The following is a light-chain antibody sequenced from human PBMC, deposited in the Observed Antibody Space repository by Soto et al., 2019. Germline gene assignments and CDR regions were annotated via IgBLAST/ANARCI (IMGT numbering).Light chain of an antibody. J-gene: IGKJ2*03. CDR2: DAS. CDR3: QQRSNWG. V-gene: IGKV3-11*01. CDR1: QSVSSY. Sequence: EIVLTQSPATLSLSPGERATLSCRASQSVSSYLAWYQQKPGQAPRLLIYDASNRATGIPARFSGSGSGTDFTLTISSLEAEDFAVYHCQQRSNWGFGQGTKLEIK.